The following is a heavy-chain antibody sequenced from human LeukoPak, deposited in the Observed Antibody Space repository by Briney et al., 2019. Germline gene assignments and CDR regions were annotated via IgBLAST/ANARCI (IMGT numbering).Heavy chain of an antibody. D-gene: IGHD3-10*01. V-gene: IGHV1-69*04. CDR1: GGTFSSYA. CDR2: IIPILGIA. CDR3: AREVSYGSGSSGDY. Sequence: ASVKVSCKASGGTFSSYAIGWVRQAPGQGLEWMGRIIPILGIANYAQKFQGRVTITADKSTSTAYMELSSLRSEDTAVYYCAREVSYGSGSSGDYWGQGTLVTVSS. J-gene: IGHJ4*02.